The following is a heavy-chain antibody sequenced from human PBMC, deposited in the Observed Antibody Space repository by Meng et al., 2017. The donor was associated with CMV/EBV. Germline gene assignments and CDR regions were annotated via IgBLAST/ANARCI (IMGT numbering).Heavy chain of an antibody. CDR2: IYYSGST. V-gene: IGHV4-30-4*08. CDR1: GGSISSGDYY. J-gene: IGHJ4*02. D-gene: IGHD1-14*01. CDR3: ARVTSRVAGAFDY. Sequence: QVQLQESGPGLVKPSQTPSLTCTVSGGSISSGDYYWSWIRQPPGKGLEWIGYIYYSGSTYYNPSLKSRVTISVDTSKNQFSLKLSSVTAADTAVYYCARVTSRVAGAFDYWGQGTLVTVSS.